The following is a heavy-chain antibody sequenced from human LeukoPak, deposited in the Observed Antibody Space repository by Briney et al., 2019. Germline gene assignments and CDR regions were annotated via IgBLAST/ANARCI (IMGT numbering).Heavy chain of an antibody. CDR3: AKERSGADYVWGSYRSALDY. D-gene: IGHD3-16*02. J-gene: IGHJ4*02. CDR1: GFTFSSYA. Sequence: SGGSLTLSCAASGFTFSSYAMSWVRQAPGEWRELVSAISGSGASTYYADSVKGRFTMSRDNSKNTLYLQMKSLRAEDTAVYYCAKERSGADYVWGSYRSALDYWGQGTLVTVSS. V-gene: IGHV3-23*01. CDR2: ISGSGAST.